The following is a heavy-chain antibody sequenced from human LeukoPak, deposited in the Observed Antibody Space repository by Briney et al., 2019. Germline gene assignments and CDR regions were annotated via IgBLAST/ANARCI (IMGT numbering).Heavy chain of an antibody. D-gene: IGHD3-9*01. CDR1: GYTFTSYY. J-gene: IGHJ4*02. CDR2: IIPIFDTA. CDR3: ARDLLGSQTSYSSGAWDY. V-gene: IGHV1-69*13. Sequence: GASVKVSCKASGYTFTSYYIHWVRQAPGQGLEWMGGIIPIFDTADYAQKFQGRLTITADESTSTAYMELSSLRAEDTAVYYCARDLLGSQTSYSSGAWDYWGQGTLVTVSS.